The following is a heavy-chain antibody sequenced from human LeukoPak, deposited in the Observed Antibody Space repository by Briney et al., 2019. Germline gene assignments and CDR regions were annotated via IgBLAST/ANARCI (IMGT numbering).Heavy chain of an antibody. V-gene: IGHV3-33*01. Sequence: GRSLRLSCAASGFTFSDYGMHWVRQAPGKGLEWVAVVWYDGSNIYYADSVKGRFTISRDNSRNTLYLQMNSLRAEDTAVYYCVRELPPVVQYYFDHWGPGTLVTVSS. J-gene: IGHJ4*02. CDR1: GFTFSDYG. D-gene: IGHD2-21*01. CDR3: VRELPPVVQYYFDH. CDR2: VWYDGSNI.